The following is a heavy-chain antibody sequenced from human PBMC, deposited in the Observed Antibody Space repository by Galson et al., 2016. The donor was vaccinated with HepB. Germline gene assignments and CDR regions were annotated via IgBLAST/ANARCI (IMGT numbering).Heavy chain of an antibody. D-gene: IGHD3-10*01. V-gene: IGHV3-9*01. Sequence: SLRLSCAASGFTFEHYAMHWVRQAPGKGLEWVSRISWNSGDLDYADSVKGRFTISRDNAKKSLYLHMNSLGAEDTAFYYCAKDLYGSGSYYYFDLWGQGTLVTVSS. CDR1: GFTFEHYA. J-gene: IGHJ4*02. CDR3: AKDLYGSGSYYYFDL. CDR2: ISWNSGDL.